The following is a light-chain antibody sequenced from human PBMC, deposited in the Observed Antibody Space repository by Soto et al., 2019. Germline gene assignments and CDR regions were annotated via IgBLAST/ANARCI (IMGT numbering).Light chain of an antibody. Sequence: ILLTPSTSTLSVSTGARATLSCRASQSVSSNLAWYQQKPGQAPRLLIYGASTRATGIPARFSGSGSGTEFTLTISSLQSEDFAVYYCQQYNNWPPWTFGQGTKVDIK. V-gene: IGKV3-15*01. CDR1: QSVSSN. CDR2: GAS. J-gene: IGKJ1*01. CDR3: QQYNNWPPWT.